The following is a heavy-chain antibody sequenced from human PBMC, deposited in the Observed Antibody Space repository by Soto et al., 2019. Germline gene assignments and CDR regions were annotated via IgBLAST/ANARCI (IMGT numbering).Heavy chain of an antibody. J-gene: IGHJ5*02. CDR3: ARVTHSSSWVEGWFDP. V-gene: IGHV3-30-3*01. Sequence: QVQRVESGGGVVQPGRSLRLSCAASGFTFSSYARHWVRQAPGKGLEWVAVISYDGSNKYYADSVKGRFTISRDNSKNTLYLQMNSLRAEDTAVYYCARVTHSSSWVEGWFDPWGQRTLVTVSS. D-gene: IGHD6-13*01. CDR1: GFTFSSYA. CDR2: ISYDGSNK.